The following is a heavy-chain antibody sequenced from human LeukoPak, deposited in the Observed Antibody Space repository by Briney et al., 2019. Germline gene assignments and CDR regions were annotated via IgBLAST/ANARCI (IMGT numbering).Heavy chain of an antibody. CDR2: INTDGSST. CDR3: ASGSNQFVVFII. D-gene: IGHD3-3*01. CDR1: RFTFSGHW. Sequence: GGSLRLSCVGSRFTFSGHWMHWVRQAPGKGLVWVSRINTDGSSTSYADSVKGRFTLSRDNAKNTLYLQMNSLRAEDTAVYYCASGSNQFVVFIIWGQGTLVTVSS. V-gene: IGHV3-74*01. J-gene: IGHJ4*02.